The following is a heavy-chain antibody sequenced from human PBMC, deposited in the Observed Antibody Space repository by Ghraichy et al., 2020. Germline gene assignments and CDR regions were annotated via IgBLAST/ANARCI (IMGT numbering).Heavy chain of an antibody. CDR2: LYSGGSI. J-gene: IGHJ5*02. V-gene: IGHV3-53*01. Sequence: GESLNISCAASGFTVSDNYMTWVRQAPGRGLEWVSILYSGGSIYYADSVKGRFTISRDNSKNILFLQMNGLRAEDTALYYCARTDSTGYYPTWGQGTLVTVSS. CDR3: ARTDSTGYYPT. CDR1: GFTVSDNY. D-gene: IGHD3-22*01.